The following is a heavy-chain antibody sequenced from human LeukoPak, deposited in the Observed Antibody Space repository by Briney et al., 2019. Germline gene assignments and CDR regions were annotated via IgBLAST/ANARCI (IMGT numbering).Heavy chain of an antibody. J-gene: IGHJ4*02. V-gene: IGHV4-39*01. D-gene: IGHD3-22*01. CDR3: ARHCPYYYDSSGYYLDY. Sequence: PLETLSLTCTVSGGSISSSSYYWGWIRQPPGKGLEWIGSIYYSGSTYYNPSLKSRVTISVDTSKNQFSLKLSSVTAADTAVYYCARHCPYYYDSSGYYLDYWGQGTLVTVSS. CDR1: GGSISSSSYY. CDR2: IYYSGST.